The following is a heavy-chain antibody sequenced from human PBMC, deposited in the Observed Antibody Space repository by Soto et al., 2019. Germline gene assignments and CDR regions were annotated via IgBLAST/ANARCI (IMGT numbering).Heavy chain of an antibody. Sequence: PGGSLRLSCEASGFTFSNYAMAWVRQAPGEGPEWVSTIGGGDDIFYAESVKGRFTISRDNSKNTLYLQMNSLRAEDTAVYYCARDDCFGGSCYDNWFDPWGQGTLVTVSS. CDR1: GFTFSNYA. CDR2: IGGGDDI. J-gene: IGHJ5*02. D-gene: IGHD2-15*01. V-gene: IGHV3-23*01. CDR3: ARDDCFGGSCYDNWFDP.